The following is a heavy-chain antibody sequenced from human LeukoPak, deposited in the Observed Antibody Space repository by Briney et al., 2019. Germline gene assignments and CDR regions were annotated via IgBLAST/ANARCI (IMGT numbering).Heavy chain of an antibody. CDR2: ISYDGSNK. D-gene: IGHD3-22*01. J-gene: IGHJ4*02. Sequence: PGGSLRFSCAASGFTFSSYGMHWVRQAPGKGLEWVAVISYDGSNKYYADSVKGRFTISRDNSKNTLYLQMNSLRAEDTAVYYCAKAGRRGYDSSGQGGQGTLVTVSS. CDR3: AKAGRRGYDSSGQ. V-gene: IGHV3-30*18. CDR1: GFTFSSYG.